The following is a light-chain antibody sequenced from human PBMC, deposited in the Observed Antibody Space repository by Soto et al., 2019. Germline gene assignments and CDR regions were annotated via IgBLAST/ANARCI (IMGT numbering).Light chain of an antibody. J-gene: IGLJ2*01. V-gene: IGLV2-14*01. CDR3: SSYTTSNNVV. CDR2: EVS. Sequence: QSALTQPASASGSPGQSITISCTGTSSDVGAYGYVSWYQQHPGKAPKLMIYEVSYRPSGVSNRFSGSKSGNAASLTISGLQAEDEADYYCSSYTTSNNVVFGGGTKLTVL. CDR1: SSDVGAYGY.